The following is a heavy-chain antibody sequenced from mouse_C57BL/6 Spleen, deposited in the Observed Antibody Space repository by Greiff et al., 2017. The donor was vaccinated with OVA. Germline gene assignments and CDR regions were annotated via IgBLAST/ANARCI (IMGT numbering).Heavy chain of an antibody. Sequence: VQLQQPGAELVKPGASVKLSCEASGYTFTSYWMHWVKQRPGQGLEWIGMIHPNSGSTNYNEKFKSKATLTVDKSSSTAYMQLSSLTSEDSAVYYCARRGITTVVAPGVWGTGTTVTVSS. CDR1: GYTFTSYW. CDR3: ARRGITTVVAPGV. CDR2: IHPNSGST. V-gene: IGHV1-64*01. D-gene: IGHD1-1*01. J-gene: IGHJ1*03.